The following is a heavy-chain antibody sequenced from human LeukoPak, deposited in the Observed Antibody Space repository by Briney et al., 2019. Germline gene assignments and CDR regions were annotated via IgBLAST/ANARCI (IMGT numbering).Heavy chain of an antibody. J-gene: IGHJ4*02. CDR2: IYYSRST. V-gene: IGHV4-59*01. Sequence: PSETLSLTCTVSGGSISSYYWSWIRQPPGKGLEWIGYIYYSRSTNYNPSLKSRVTISVDTSKNQFSLKLSSVTAADTAVYYCARFGTAAAVNWGQGTLVTVSS. CDR1: GGSISSYY. CDR3: ARFGTAAAVN. D-gene: IGHD6-13*01.